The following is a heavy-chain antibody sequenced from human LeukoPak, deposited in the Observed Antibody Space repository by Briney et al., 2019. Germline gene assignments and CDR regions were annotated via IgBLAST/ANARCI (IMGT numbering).Heavy chain of an antibody. Sequence: PSETLSLTCTVSGGSISSSNYYWGWIRQPPGKGLEWIGNIYYSGSTYYNPSFKSRLTISVDTSKNQFSLKVSSVTAADTAVYYCARVFDSGSQAYFYYMDVWGKGTTVTISS. CDR3: ARVFDSGSQAYFYYMDV. V-gene: IGHV4-39*07. CDR2: IYYSGST. CDR1: GGSISSSNYY. D-gene: IGHD3-10*01. J-gene: IGHJ6*03.